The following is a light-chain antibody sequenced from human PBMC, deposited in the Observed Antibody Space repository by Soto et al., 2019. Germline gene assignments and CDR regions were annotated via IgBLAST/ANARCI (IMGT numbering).Light chain of an antibody. CDR3: QQYGSTPLT. J-gene: IGKJ4*01. CDR2: GAS. Sequence: ESVLTQSPGTLSLSQGERATLSCRASQSVITYLAWYQRKPGQAPRLLIYGASSRATGIPDRFSGSGSGTDFTLTISRLEPEDVAVYYCQQYGSTPLTFGGGTKVDIK. V-gene: IGKV3-20*01. CDR1: QSVITY.